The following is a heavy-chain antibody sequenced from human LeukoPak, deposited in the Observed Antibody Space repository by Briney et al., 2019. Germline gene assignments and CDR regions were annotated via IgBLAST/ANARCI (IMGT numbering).Heavy chain of an antibody. V-gene: IGHV4-39*01. J-gene: IGHJ5*02. D-gene: IGHD3-9*01. CDR2: IYYSGST. CDR3: AKATRYYDILTGPFDP. Sequence: SETLSLTCTVSGGSISSSSYYWGWIRQPPGKGLEWIGSIYYSGSTYYNPSLKSRVTISIDTSKNQFYLKLSSLTAADTAVYYCAKATRYYDILTGPFDPWGQGTLVTVSS. CDR1: GGSISSSSYY.